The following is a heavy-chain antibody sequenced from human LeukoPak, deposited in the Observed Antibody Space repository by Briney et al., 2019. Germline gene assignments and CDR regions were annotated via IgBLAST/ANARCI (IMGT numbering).Heavy chain of an antibody. CDR3: ARDVASWHFDY. CDR1: GFTFSSHW. CDR2: IKSEGSST. D-gene: IGHD2-2*01. J-gene: IGHJ4*02. Sequence: PGGSLRLSCAAAGFTFSSHWMHWVRQAPGKGLVWLSRIKSEGSSTSYADSVKGRFTISRDNAESTLYLQMNSLRADDTAVYFCARDVASWHFDYWGQGTLATVSS. V-gene: IGHV3-74*01.